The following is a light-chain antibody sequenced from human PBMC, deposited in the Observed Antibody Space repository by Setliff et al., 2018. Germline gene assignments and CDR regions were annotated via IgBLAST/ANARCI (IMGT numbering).Light chain of an antibody. V-gene: IGLV2-8*01. CDR1: SSDVGGYKY. CDR3: CSYAGNSYA. CDR2: EVT. J-gene: IGLJ1*01. Sequence: QSALTQPPSASGSPGQSVTISCTGTSSDVGGYKYVSWFQQHPGKAPKLMIYEVTKRSSGVPDRFSGSRSGVTASLTISGLQAEDESDYYCCSYAGNSYAFGTGTKVTVL.